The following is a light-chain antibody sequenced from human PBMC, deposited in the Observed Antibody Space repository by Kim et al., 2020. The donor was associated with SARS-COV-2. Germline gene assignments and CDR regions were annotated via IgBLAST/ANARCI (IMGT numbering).Light chain of an antibody. V-gene: IGLV4-69*01. J-gene: IGLJ3*02. CDR2: LNSDGSH. CDR3: QTWGTGWV. CDR1: SGHSSYA. Sequence: GAPDKLTCTLSSGHSSYAIAWHQQQPEKGPRYLMKLNSDGSHSKGDGIPDRFSGSSSGAERYLTISSLQSEDEADYYCQTWGTGWVFGGGTQLTVL.